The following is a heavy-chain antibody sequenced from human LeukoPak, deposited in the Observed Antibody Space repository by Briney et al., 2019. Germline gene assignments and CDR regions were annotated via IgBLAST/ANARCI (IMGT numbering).Heavy chain of an antibody. CDR3: ARGCLEYSIQDAFDI. CDR1: GGSISSGGYY. J-gene: IGHJ3*02. CDR2: IYHSGST. V-gene: IGHV4-30-2*01. Sequence: PSETLSLTCTVSGGSISSGGYYWGWIRQPPGKGLEWIGYIYHSGSTYYNPSLKSRVTISVDRTKNQFSLKLSSVTAADTAVYYCARGCLEYSIQDAFDIWGQGTMVTVSS. D-gene: IGHD6-6*01.